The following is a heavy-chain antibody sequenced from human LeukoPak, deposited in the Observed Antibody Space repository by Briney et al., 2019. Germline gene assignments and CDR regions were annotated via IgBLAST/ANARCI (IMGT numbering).Heavy chain of an antibody. CDR3: ARGRELRYFDWFRFDY. V-gene: IGHV1-2*02. CDR1: GYTFTGFH. Sequence: ASVKVSCKASGYTFTGFHMHWVRQAPGQGLEWMGWINPNSGGTNYAQKFQGRVTMTRDTSISTVYMELSRLRSDDTAVYYCARGRELRYFDWFRFDYWGQGTLVTVSS. CDR2: INPNSGGT. J-gene: IGHJ4*02. D-gene: IGHD3-9*01.